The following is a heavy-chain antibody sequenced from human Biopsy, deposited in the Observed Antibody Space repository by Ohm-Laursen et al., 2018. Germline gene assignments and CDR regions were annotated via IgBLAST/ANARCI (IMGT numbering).Heavy chain of an antibody. CDR1: DDSIRNFY. Sequence: PSDTLSLTWTVSDDSIRNFYWTWIRQPPGQGLEWIGHASYSGYTNYNPSLKSRVTISVDTSKNHFSLNLRSVTAADTAVYSCAGLGNFWNAEDGLDLWGLGTMVTVSS. D-gene: IGHD3-3*01. J-gene: IGHJ3*01. CDR3: AGLGNFWNAEDGLDL. V-gene: IGHV4-59*08. CDR2: ASYSGYT.